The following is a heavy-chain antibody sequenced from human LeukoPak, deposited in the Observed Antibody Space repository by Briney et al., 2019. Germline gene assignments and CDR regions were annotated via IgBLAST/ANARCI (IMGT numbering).Heavy chain of an antibody. CDR2: IKPDGSAE. D-gene: IGHD6-13*01. J-gene: IGHJ4*02. CDR1: GFTFSSSW. CDR3: VGWQQLAAY. Sequence: GGSLRLPCAASGFTFSSSWMSWVRQAPGEGLEWVAHIKPDGSAEYYVDSVKGRFTVSRDNARNSLYLKMNSLRAEDTALYYCVGWQQLAAYWSQGALVTVSS. V-gene: IGHV3-7*01.